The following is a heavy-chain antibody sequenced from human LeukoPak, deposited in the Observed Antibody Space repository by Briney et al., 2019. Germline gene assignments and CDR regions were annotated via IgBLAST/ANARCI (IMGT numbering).Heavy chain of an antibody. Sequence: SVKVSCKASGGTFSSYAISWVRQAPGQGLEWMGGIIPIFGTANYAQKFQGRVTITADESTSTAYMELSSLRSEDTAVYYCARVSAGVYYFDYWGQGTLVTVSS. D-gene: IGHD3-10*01. CDR2: IIPIFGTA. V-gene: IGHV1-69*01. CDR1: GGTFSSYA. CDR3: ARVSAGVYYFDY. J-gene: IGHJ4*02.